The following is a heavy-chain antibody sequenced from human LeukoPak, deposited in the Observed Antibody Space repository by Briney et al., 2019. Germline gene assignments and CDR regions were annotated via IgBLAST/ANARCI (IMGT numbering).Heavy chain of an antibody. CDR3: ARQEYCSGGSCYTWFDP. Sequence: GASLKISCKGSGYSINNYWIGWVRQMPGKGLEWMGIIYPADSDIRYSPSFQGQVTISADKSISTAYLQWSSLKASDTAMYYCARQEYCSGGSCYTWFDPWGQGTLVTVSS. CDR2: IYPADSDI. V-gene: IGHV5-51*01. D-gene: IGHD2-15*01. CDR1: GYSINNYW. J-gene: IGHJ5*02.